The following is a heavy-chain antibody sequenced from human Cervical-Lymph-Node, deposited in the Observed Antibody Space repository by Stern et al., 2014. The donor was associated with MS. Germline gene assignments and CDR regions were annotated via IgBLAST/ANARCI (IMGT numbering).Heavy chain of an antibody. J-gene: IGHJ1*01. CDR1: GFTFSSYA. Sequence: VQLVESGGGLVQPGGSLRLSCGATGFTFSSYAMNWVRQAPGKGLEWVSVISDNADTTYYADSVKGRFTISRDNSKNTLYLQMISLRAEDTAVYYCAKDQQPVVVMSPFQHWGQGTLVTVSS. CDR3: AKDQQPVVVMSPFQH. D-gene: IGHD3-22*01. V-gene: IGHV3-23*04. CDR2: ISDNADTT.